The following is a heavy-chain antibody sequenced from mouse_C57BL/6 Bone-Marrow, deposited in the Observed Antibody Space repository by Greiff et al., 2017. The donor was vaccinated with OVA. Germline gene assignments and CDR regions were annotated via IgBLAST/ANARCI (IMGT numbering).Heavy chain of an antibody. D-gene: IGHD2-2*01. V-gene: IGHV14-3*01. CDR1: GFNIKNTY. CDR3: ASAIYYGYDGFAY. Sequence: EVQLVESVAELVRPGASVKLSCTASGFNIKNTYMHWVKQRPEQGLEWIGRIDPANGNTKYAPKFQGKATITADTSSNTAYLQLSSLTSEDTAIYSCASAIYYGYDGFAYWGQGTLVTVSA. J-gene: IGHJ3*01. CDR2: IDPANGNT.